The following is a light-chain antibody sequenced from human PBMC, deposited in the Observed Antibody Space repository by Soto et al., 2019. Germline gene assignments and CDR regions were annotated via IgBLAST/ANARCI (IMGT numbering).Light chain of an antibody. Sequence: QSALTQPASVSGSPGQSITISCTGTSSDLGAYNFVSWYQQHPGKAPKLMLYDVNIRPSGVSNRFSGSKSGNTASLTISGLQAEDEADYYCTSLTTSTPMIFGGGTKVTVL. CDR3: TSLTTSTPMI. V-gene: IGLV2-14*03. CDR1: SSDLGAYNF. CDR2: DVN. J-gene: IGLJ2*01.